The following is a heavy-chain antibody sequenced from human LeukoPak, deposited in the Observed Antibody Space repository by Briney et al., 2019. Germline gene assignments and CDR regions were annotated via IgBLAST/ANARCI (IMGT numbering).Heavy chain of an antibody. CDR2: ISTNGGKT. D-gene: IGHD3-10*01. V-gene: IGHV3-64*04. Sequence: GGSLRLSCSVSGFTFSAYTMHWVRQAPGRGLKYVSSISTNGGKTYYADSVKGRFTISRDNSKNTLYLQMNSLSVEDTAVYYCARVGYYASGPFSYFDYWGQGTLVTVSS. CDR3: ARVGYYASGPFSYFDY. CDR1: GFTFSAYT. J-gene: IGHJ4*02.